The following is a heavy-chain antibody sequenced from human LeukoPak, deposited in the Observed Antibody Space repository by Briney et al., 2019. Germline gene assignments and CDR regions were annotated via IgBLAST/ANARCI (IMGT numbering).Heavy chain of an antibody. CDR2: INPSGGST. CDR1: GYTFTSYY. V-gene: IGHV1-46*01. Sequence: ASVKVSCEASGYTFTSYYMHWVRQAPGQGLEWMGIINPSGGSTSYAQKFQGRVTMTRNTSISTAYMELSSLRSEDTAVYYCARGGALPVDYYYYYYMDVWGKGTTVTISS. D-gene: IGHD3-16*01. J-gene: IGHJ6*03. CDR3: ARGGALPVDYYYYYYMDV.